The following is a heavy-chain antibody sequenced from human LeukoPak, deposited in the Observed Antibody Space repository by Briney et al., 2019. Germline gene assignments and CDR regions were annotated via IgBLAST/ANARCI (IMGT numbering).Heavy chain of an antibody. CDR3: VRRRGYSYDY. Sequence: PGGSLRLSCATSGFTFSNAWMSWVRQAPGKGLEYVSGISSNGGSAYYASSVKGRFTISRDNSKTTLDLQMGSLRAEDMAVYYCVRRRGYSYDYWGQGTLVSVSS. D-gene: IGHD5-18*01. CDR2: ISSNGGSA. CDR1: GFTFSNAW. V-gene: IGHV3-64*01. J-gene: IGHJ4*02.